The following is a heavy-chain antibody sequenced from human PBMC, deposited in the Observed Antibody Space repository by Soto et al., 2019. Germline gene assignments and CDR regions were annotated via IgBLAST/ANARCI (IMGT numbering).Heavy chain of an antibody. Sequence: ESGGGVVQPGRSLRLSCAAYGFTFSSYAMHWVRQAPGKGLEWVAVISYDGSNEYYADSVKGRFTISRDNSKNTLYLQMNSLRAEDTAVYYCAKDQGYTYGPSDYWGQGTLVTVSS. CDR2: ISYDGSNE. CDR3: AKDQGYTYGPSDY. D-gene: IGHD5-18*01. V-gene: IGHV3-30*18. CDR1: GFTFSSYA. J-gene: IGHJ4*02.